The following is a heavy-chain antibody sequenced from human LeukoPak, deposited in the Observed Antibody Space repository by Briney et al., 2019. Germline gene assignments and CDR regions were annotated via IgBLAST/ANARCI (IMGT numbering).Heavy chain of an antibody. D-gene: IGHD1-14*01. J-gene: IGHJ4*02. Sequence: PGGSLRLSYAASGFTFSSYGMHWVRQAPGKGLEWVANIKEDGSAKNYIDSVKGRFTISRDNTKNSLYMQLTSLRAEDTAVYYCARDFAYNTFDFWGQGTLVTVSS. CDR3: ARDFAYNTFDF. CDR1: GFTFSSYG. CDR2: IKEDGSAK. V-gene: IGHV3-7*01.